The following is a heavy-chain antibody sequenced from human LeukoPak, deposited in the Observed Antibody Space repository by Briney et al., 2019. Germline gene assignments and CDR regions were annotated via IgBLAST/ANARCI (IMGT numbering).Heavy chain of an antibody. J-gene: IGHJ4*02. V-gene: IGHV3-7*01. Sequence: GGSLRLSCAASGASGFTFSNHWMSWVRQAPGKGLEWVANIKQDGSEMYYVDSVKGRFTISRDNAENSQYLQMNSLRADDTAVYYCGRTGDLSDYWGQGTLVTVSS. D-gene: IGHD7-27*01. CDR1: GFTFSNHW. CDR3: GRTGDLSDY. CDR2: IKQDGSEM.